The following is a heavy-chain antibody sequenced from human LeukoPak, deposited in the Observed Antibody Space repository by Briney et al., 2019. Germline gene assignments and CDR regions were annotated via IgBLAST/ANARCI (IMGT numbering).Heavy chain of an antibody. CDR2: IIPISGTA. J-gene: IGHJ4*02. CDR3: ARSYSSSWYNYVY. CDR1: GGTFSSYA. D-gene: IGHD6-13*01. V-gene: IGHV1-69*01. Sequence: GSSVKVSCKASGGTFSSYAISWVRQAPGQGLEWMGGIIPISGTANYAQKFQGRVTITADESTSTAYMELSSLRSGDTAVYYCARSYSSSWYNYVYWGQGTLVTVSS.